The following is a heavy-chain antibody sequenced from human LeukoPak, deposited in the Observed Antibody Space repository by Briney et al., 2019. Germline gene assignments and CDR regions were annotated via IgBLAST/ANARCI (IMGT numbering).Heavy chain of an antibody. D-gene: IGHD2-2*01. J-gene: IGHJ4*02. CDR2: IFYTGST. V-gene: IGHV4-59*08. CDR3: ARYGTTWYAIDS. CDR1: GASMTSYH. Sequence: SETLSLTCTVSGASMTSYHWFWIRHPPGKGLEGIGHIFYTGSTTYNPSLKSRLTIPIDTSKNQFSLRLPSVTAADTAMYYCARYGTTWYAIDSWGQGTLVTVSS.